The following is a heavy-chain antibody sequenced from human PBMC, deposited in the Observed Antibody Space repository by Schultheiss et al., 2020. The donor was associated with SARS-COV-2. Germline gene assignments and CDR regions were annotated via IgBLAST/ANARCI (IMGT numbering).Heavy chain of an antibody. CDR1: GFTFSSYS. Sequence: GGSLRLSCAASGFTFSSYSMNWVRQAPGKGLEWVSSISSSSSYIYYADSVKGRFTISRDNAKNSLYLQMNSLRAGDTAVYYCASPDCSSTSCYILYWGQGTLVTVSS. J-gene: IGHJ4*01. D-gene: IGHD2-2*02. CDR2: ISSSSSYI. V-gene: IGHV3-21*01. CDR3: ASPDCSSTSCYILY.